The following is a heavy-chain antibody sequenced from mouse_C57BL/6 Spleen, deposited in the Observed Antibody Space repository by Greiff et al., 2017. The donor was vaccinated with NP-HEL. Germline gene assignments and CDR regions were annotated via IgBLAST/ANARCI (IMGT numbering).Heavy chain of an antibody. V-gene: IGHV6-3*01. CDR2: IRLKSDNYAT. CDR3: TPMVSGAWFAY. CDR1: GFTFSNYW. J-gene: IGHJ3*01. D-gene: IGHD2-2*01. Sequence: EVKVEESGGGLVQPGGSMKLSCVASGFTFSNYWMNWVRQSPEKGLEWVAQIRLKSDNYATHYAESVKGRFTISRDDSKSSVYLQMNNLRAEDTRIYYCTPMVSGAWFAYWGQGTLVTVSA.